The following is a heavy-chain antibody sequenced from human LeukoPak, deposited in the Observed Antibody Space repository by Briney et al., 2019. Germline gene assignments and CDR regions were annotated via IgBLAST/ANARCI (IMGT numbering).Heavy chain of an antibody. J-gene: IGHJ4*02. Sequence: GASLKISCKGSGSSFTSYWIGWVRQMPGKGLEWMGIIYPGDSDTSYSPAFQDQVTIAADKPLTTPYLHWGSMQPSDTPSFSAPRRAESSAWYRFDYWGQGTRVTVSS. V-gene: IGHV5-51*04. CDR1: GSSFTSYW. D-gene: IGHD6-19*01. CDR3: PRRAESSAWYRFDY. CDR2: IYPGDSDT.